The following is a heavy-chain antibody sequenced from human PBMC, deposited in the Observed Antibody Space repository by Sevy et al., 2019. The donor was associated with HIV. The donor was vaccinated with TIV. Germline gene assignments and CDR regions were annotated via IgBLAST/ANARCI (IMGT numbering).Heavy chain of an antibody. D-gene: IGHD3-16*02. CDR1: GYTFTGYY. V-gene: IGHV1-2*02. CDR3: ARYTYIWGSYRNPHAFDI. J-gene: IGHJ3*02. CDR2: INPNSGDT. Sequence: GPSVKVSCKASGYTFTGYYIHWVRQAPGQGLEWMGWINPNSGDTSYAQKFQGRVTMTRDTSISTAYMDLGRLRSDDTAVYYCARYTYIWGSYRNPHAFDIWGQGTMVTVSS.